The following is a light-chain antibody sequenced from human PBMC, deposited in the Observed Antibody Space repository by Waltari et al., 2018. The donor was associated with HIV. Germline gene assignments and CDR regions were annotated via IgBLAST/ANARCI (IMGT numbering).Light chain of an antibody. CDR1: SSNIGAGDD. Sequence: QSVLTQPPSVSGAPGRRVTISCTGSSSNIGAGDDVHWYPKFPGTATQRPHHGNNNRPSGVPDRFSGSKSGTSGSLAITGLQAEDEAVYFCQSFDGTLSAVLFGGGTKVTVL. CDR3: QSFDGTLSAVL. CDR2: GNN. V-gene: IGLV1-40*01. J-gene: IGLJ2*01.